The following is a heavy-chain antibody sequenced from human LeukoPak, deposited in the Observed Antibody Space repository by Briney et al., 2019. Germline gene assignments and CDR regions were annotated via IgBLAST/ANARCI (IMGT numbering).Heavy chain of an antibody. CDR1: GGSISSSSYY. CDR3: ARVMLSARYAFDI. V-gene: IGHV4-39*07. J-gene: IGHJ3*02. D-gene: IGHD3-16*01. Sequence: SETLSLTYTVSGGSISSSSYYWGWIRQPPGKGLEWIGSIYYSGSTYYNPSLKSRVTISVDTSKNQFSLKLGSVTAADTAVYYCARVMLSARYAFDIWGQGTMVTVSS. CDR2: IYYSGST.